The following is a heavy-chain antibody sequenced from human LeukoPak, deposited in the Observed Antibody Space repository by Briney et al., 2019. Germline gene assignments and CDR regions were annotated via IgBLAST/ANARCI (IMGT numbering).Heavy chain of an antibody. CDR2: IYPGDSDT. D-gene: IGHD6-13*01. CDR3: ARRSSSRGDYYFDY. V-gene: IGHV5-51*01. J-gene: IGHJ4*02. Sequence: GESLKISCKGSGYSFTSYWIGWVRQMPGKGLEWMGIIYPGDSDTRYRPSFQGQVTISADKSISTAYLQWNSPKASDTAMYYRARRSSSRGDYYFDYWGQGTLVTVSS. CDR1: GYSFTSYW.